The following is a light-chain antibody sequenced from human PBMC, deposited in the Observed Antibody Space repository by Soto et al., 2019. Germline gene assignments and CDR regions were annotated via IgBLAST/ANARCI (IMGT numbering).Light chain of an antibody. CDR3: QNYNSVPFT. V-gene: IGKV1-27*01. Sequence: IPMTQSPSSLSASVGDRVTITCRASQGIRNYLAWYQQKPGKVPKLLIYAASTLQSGVPSRFSGGGSGTDFTLTVGSLQPEDVGTYYCQNYNSVPFTFGPGTKVDIK. CDR2: AAS. J-gene: IGKJ3*01. CDR1: QGIRNY.